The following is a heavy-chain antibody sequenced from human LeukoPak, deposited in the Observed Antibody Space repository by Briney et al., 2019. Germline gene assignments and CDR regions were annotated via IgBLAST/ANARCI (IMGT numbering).Heavy chain of an antibody. CDR1: GGSISSSTYN. J-gene: IGHJ6*03. V-gene: IGHV4-39*01. Sequence: PETLSHSCTVAGGSISSSTYNWGWIRQPPGKGLEWIGSVYYTGITYYNPSVESRVTISVDTSKNHFSLELNSVTAADTGVYFCARQVRSPVVMFMDVWGKETTVIVSS. CDR2: VYYTGIT. CDR3: ARQVRSPVVMFMDV. D-gene: IGHD3-22*01.